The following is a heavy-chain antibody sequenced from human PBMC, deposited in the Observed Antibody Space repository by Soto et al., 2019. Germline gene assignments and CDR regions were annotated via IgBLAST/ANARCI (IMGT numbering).Heavy chain of an antibody. CDR1: GFTVNSNY. CDR2: IYSGENT. Sequence: GGSLRLPCAASGFTVNSNYMNWVRQAPGKGLEWVSVIYSGENTYYADSVKGRFTIFRGDSKNTLYLQMNSLRAEDTGLYYCARGLYYYGHWGQGTLVTVSS. D-gene: IGHD3-10*01. V-gene: IGHV3-66*01. J-gene: IGHJ4*02. CDR3: ARGLYYYGH.